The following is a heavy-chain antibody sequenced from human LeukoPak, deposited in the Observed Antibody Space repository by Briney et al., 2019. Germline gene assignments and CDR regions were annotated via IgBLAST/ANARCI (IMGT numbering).Heavy chain of an antibody. V-gene: IGHV3-30*03. J-gene: IGHJ4*02. Sequence: GGSLRLSCAASGFTFSSYGMHWVRQAPGKGLEWVAVISYDGSNKYYADSVKGRFTISRDNSKNTLYLQMNSLRAEDTAVYYCARDSEWGLLRSDYWGQGTLVTVSS. CDR3: ARDSEWGLLRSDY. CDR2: ISYDGSNK. D-gene: IGHD1-26*01. CDR1: GFTFSSYG.